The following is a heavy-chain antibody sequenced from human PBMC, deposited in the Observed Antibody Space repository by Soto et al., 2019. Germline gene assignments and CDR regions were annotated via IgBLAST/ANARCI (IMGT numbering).Heavy chain of an antibody. CDR1: GYTFTSYG. CDR3: AREGAYYDISCYYDY. J-gene: IGHJ4*02. V-gene: IGHV1-18*01. D-gene: IGHD3-22*01. CDR2: ISAYNGNT. Sequence: ASVKVSCKASGYTFTSYGISWVRQAPGQGLEWMGWISAYNGNTNYAQKLQGRVTMTTDTSTSTAYMELRSLRSDDTAVYYCAREGAYYDISCYYDYWGQGTLVTVSS.